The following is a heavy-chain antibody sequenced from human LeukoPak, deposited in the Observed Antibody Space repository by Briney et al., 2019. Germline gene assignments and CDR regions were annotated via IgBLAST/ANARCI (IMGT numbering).Heavy chain of an antibody. CDR1: GDSVSKDSIA. D-gene: IGHD6-19*01. V-gene: IGHV6-1*01. J-gene: IGHJ4*02. Sequence: SQTLSLTCAISGDSVSKDSIAWNWIRQSPSRGLEWLGRTYYKSAWYNDYAVHMKSRITISPDTSKNQFSLQLNSVTPDDTAVYYCARGTGWPHFDYWGQGILVTVSS. CDR3: ARGTGWPHFDY. CDR2: TYYKSAWYN.